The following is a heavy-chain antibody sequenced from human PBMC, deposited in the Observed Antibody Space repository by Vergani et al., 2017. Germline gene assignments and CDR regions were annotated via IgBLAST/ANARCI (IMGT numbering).Heavy chain of an antibody. CDR1: GGSISSYY. Sequence: QVQLQESGPGLVKPSETLSLTCTVSGGSISSYYWSWIRQPPGKGLEWIGYIYYSGSTNYNPSLKSRVTISVDTSKNQFSLKLSSVTAADTAVYYCAGERARVYDFWSGRDAFDIWGQGTMVTVSS. J-gene: IGHJ3*02. D-gene: IGHD3-3*01. CDR3: AGERARVYDFWSGRDAFDI. V-gene: IGHV4-59*01. CDR2: IYYSGST.